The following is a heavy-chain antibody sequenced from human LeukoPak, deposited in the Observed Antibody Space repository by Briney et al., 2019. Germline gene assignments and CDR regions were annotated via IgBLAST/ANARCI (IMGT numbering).Heavy chain of an antibody. CDR2: ISYDGSNK. Sequence: GRSLRLSCAASGFTFSSYGMHWVRQAPGKGLEWVAVISYDGSNKYYADSVKGRFTISRDNSKNTLYLQMNSLRAEDTAVYYCARLLPGRWLPNVVRDYWGQGTLVTVSS. V-gene: IGHV3-30*03. D-gene: IGHD3-10*01. CDR3: ARLLPGRWLPNVVRDY. CDR1: GFTFSSYG. J-gene: IGHJ4*02.